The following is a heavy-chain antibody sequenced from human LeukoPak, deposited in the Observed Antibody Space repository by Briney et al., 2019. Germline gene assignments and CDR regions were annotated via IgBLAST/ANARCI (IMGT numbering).Heavy chain of an antibody. V-gene: IGHV3-43*02. CDR3: ARDSQEFFQH. J-gene: IGHJ1*01. Sequence: TGGSLRLSCAASGFTFDNYAIHWVRHAPGKGLEWVSLISGDGGSTYYADSMKGRFTISRDNSKNSLYLRMNSLRTEDTALYYCARDSQEFFQHWGQGTLVTVSS. CDR1: GFTFDNYA. CDR2: ISGDGGST.